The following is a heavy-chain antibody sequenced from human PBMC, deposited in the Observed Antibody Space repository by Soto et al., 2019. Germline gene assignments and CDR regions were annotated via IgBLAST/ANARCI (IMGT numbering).Heavy chain of an antibody. D-gene: IGHD1-26*01. CDR2: IKSKTDGGTT. Sequence: GGSLRLSCAASGFTFSNAWMNWVRQAPGKGLEWVGRIKSKTDGGTTDYAAPVKGRFTISRDDSKNTLYLQMNSLKTEDTAVYYCTTDLRGARVHFDYWGQGTLVTVSS. V-gene: IGHV3-15*07. CDR3: TTDLRGARVHFDY. J-gene: IGHJ4*02. CDR1: GFTFSNAW.